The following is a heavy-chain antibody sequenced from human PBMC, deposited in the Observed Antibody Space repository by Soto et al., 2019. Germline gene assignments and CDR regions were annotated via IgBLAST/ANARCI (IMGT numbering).Heavy chain of an antibody. J-gene: IGHJ3*01. Sequence: EVQLLESGGGLVQPGGSLRLSCAASGFTFSSYAMSWVRQAPGKGLEWVSAISGSGGSTYYADSVKGRFTISRDNSKNTLYLQMNGLRAGDTAVYYCARGGVRGVIITWGQGTMVTVSS. CDR3: ARGGVRGVIIT. CDR2: ISGSGGST. V-gene: IGHV3-23*01. CDR1: GFTFSSYA. D-gene: IGHD3-10*01.